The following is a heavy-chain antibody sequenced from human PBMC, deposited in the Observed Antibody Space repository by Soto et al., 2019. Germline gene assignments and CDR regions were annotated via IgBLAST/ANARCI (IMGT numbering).Heavy chain of an antibody. Sequence: SETLSLTCTVSGGSLSSGGYYWSWIRQHPGKGLEWIGYIYYSGSTYYNPSLKSRVTISVDTSKNQFSLKLSSVTAADTAVYYCASHAYYDSSGSSYYYYGMDVWGQGTTVTVSS. J-gene: IGHJ6*02. CDR1: GGSLSSGGYY. CDR3: ASHAYYDSSGSSYYYYGMDV. V-gene: IGHV4-31*03. D-gene: IGHD3-22*01. CDR2: IYYSGST.